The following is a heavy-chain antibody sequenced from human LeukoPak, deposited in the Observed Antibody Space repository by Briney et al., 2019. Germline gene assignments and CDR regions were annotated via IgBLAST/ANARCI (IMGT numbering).Heavy chain of an antibody. D-gene: IGHD6-19*01. J-gene: IGHJ4*02. Sequence: ASVKVSCKASGYTFTSYGISWVRQAPGQGLEWMGWISAYNGNTNYAQKLQGRVTMTTDTSTSTVYMELSSLRSEDTAVYYCARSASSSGWYDYFDYWGQGTLVTVSS. CDR1: GYTFTSYG. CDR3: ARSASSSGWYDYFDY. V-gene: IGHV1-18*01. CDR2: ISAYNGNT.